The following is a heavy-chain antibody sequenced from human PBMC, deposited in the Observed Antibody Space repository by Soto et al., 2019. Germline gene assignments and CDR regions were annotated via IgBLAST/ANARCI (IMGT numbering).Heavy chain of an antibody. J-gene: IGHJ4*02. D-gene: IGHD6-19*01. Sequence: QVQLVQSGAEVKKPGASVEVSCKTSGYTFSDHYTHWVRQAPGQGLEWMGWINPNSGGTGYAEKFQGRVTMTRDTSISTADMELNRLNSDDRAVYYCVRGGPVAGPTSSEAYHPFDFWGQGSLVTVSS. V-gene: IGHV1-2*02. CDR1: GYTFSDHY. CDR3: VRGGPVAGPTSSEAYHPFDF. CDR2: INPNSGGT.